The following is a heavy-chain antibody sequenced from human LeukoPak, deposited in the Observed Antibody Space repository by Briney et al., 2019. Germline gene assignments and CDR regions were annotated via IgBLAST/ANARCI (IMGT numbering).Heavy chain of an antibody. Sequence: SETLSLTCAVYGGSFSGYYWSWIRQPPGKGLEWIGEINHSGSTNYNPSLKSRVTISVDTSKNQFSLKLSSVTAADTAVYYCARGAPYYYGSGSHTRYFQHWGQGTLVTVSS. CDR2: INHSGST. CDR1: GGSFSGYY. CDR3: ARGAPYYYGSGSHTRYFQH. D-gene: IGHD3-10*01. J-gene: IGHJ1*01. V-gene: IGHV4-34*01.